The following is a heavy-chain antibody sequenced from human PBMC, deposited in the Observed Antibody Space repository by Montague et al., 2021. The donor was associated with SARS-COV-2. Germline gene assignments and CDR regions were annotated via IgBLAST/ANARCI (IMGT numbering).Heavy chain of an antibody. Sequence: TLSLTCTVSGGSISSGSYYWSWIRQHPGKGLEWIGYIYYSGSSYYNPSLKSRVTISVDTSKNQISLQLNSVTPEDTAVYYCARTSASSDYWGQGTLVTVSS. V-gene: IGHV4-31*03. J-gene: IGHJ4*02. D-gene: IGHD1-26*01. CDR1: GGSISSGSYY. CDR3: ARTSASSDY. CDR2: IYYSGSS.